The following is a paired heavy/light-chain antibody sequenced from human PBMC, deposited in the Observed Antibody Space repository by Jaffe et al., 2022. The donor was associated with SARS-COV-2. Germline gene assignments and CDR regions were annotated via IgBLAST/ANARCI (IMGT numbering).Heavy chain of an antibody. CDR3: AREGDYGGAGWMDAFDI. CDR1: GFTFSDYY. V-gene: IGHV3-11*01. Sequence: QVQLVESGGGLVRPGGSLRLSCAASGFTFSDYYMSWIRQAPGKGLEWVSYISSGGHTIYYADSVKGRFTISRDNAKNSLYLQMNSLRAEDTAGYFCAREGDYGGAGWMDAFDIWGQGTMVTVSS. D-gene: IGHD4-17*01. J-gene: IGHJ3*02. CDR2: ISSGGHTI.
Light chain of an antibody. CDR1: NIGSKS. Sequence: SYVLTQSPSVSVAPGTTARITCGGNNIGSKSVHWYQQRPGQAPVLVIYYDTDRPSGIPERFSGSNSGNTATLTISRVEAGDEADYYCQVWDSSSDHVLFGGGTKLIVL. V-gene: IGLV3-21*04. J-gene: IGLJ2*01. CDR2: YDT. CDR3: QVWDSSSDHVL.